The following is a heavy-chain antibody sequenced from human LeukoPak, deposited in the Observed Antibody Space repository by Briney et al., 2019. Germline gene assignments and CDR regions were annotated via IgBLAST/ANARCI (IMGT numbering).Heavy chain of an antibody. CDR3: ARPRVAATPYYFDN. V-gene: IGHV5-51*01. CDR1: GDTSTSYW. CDR2: IYPGDSDT. J-gene: IGHJ4*02. Sequence: GESLKISCKGSGDTSTSYWIGWVRQMPGKGLEWMGIIYPGDSDTRYSPSFQGQVTISVDKSINTAYLQWSSLKASDTAMYYCARPRVAATPYYFDNWGQGTLATVSS. D-gene: IGHD2-15*01.